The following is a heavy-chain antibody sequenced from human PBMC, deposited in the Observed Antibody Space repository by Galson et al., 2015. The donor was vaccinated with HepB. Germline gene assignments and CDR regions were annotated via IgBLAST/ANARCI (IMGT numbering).Heavy chain of an antibody. CDR3: AKNRRNRLPYDILTGSTRRAV. D-gene: IGHD3-9*01. J-gene: IGHJ4*02. CDR1: GLTFSSYA. Sequence: SLRLSCAASGLTFSSYAMSWVRQAPGKGLEWVSAISGSGGSTYYADSVKGRFTISRDNSKNTLYLQMNSLRAEDTAVYYCAKNRRNRLPYDILTGSTRRAVWGQGTLVSVSS. V-gene: IGHV3-23*01. CDR2: ISGSGGST.